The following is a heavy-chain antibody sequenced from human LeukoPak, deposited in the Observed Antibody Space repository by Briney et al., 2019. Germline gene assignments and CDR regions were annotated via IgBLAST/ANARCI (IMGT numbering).Heavy chain of an antibody. CDR3: ARERGYCSSTSCYAWDH. V-gene: IGHV1-18*01. J-gene: IGHJ4*02. CDR2: ISAYNGNT. D-gene: IGHD2-2*01. Sequence: ASVKVSCKASGYTFTSYGISWVRQAPGQGLEWMGWISAYNGNTNYAQKLQGRVTMTTDTSTSTAYMELRSLRSDDTAVYYCARERGYCSSTSCYAWDHWGQGTLVTVSS. CDR1: GYTFTSYG.